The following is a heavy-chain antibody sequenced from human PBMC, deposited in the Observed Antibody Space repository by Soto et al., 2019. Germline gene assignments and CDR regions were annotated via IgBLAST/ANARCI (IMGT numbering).Heavy chain of an antibody. CDR3: ARRVATMPTDAFDI. V-gene: IGHV1-2*04. D-gene: IGHD5-12*01. CDR2: INPNSGGT. Sequence: QVQLVQSGAEVKKPGASVKVSCKASGYTFTGYYMHWVRQAHGQGLEWMGWINPNSGGTNYAQQFQGWVTMTRDPSISTAYMELSRLRSDDTAVYYCARRVATMPTDAFDIWCQGTMVTVSS. CDR1: GYTFTGYY. J-gene: IGHJ3*02.